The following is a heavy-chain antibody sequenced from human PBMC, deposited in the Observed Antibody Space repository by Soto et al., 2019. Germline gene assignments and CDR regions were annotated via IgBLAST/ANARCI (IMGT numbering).Heavy chain of an antibody. Sequence: LRLSCAASGFTFSSYAMHWVRQAPGKGLEWVAVISYDGSNKYYADSVKGRFTISRDNSKNTLYLQMNSLRAEDTAVYYCARDQENSFEVVFRPSLTYYGMDVWGQGTTVTVS. J-gene: IGHJ6*02. V-gene: IGHV3-30-3*01. CDR2: ISYDGSNK. CDR3: ARDQENSFEVVFRPSLTYYGMDV. CDR1: GFTFSSYA. D-gene: IGHD6-6*01.